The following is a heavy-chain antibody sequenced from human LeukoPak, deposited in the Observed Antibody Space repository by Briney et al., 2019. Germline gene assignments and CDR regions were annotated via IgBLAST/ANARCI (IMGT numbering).Heavy chain of an antibody. CDR3: ARTAAAGPNDY. D-gene: IGHD6-13*01. J-gene: IGHJ4*02. Sequence: SETLSLTCTVSGGSISSYYWSWIRQPPGKGLEWIGYIYYSGSTNYNPSLKSRVTISVDTSKNQFSLKLSSVTAADTAVYYCARTAAAGPNDYWGQGTLVTVSS. CDR1: GGSISSYY. V-gene: IGHV4-59*08. CDR2: IYYSGST.